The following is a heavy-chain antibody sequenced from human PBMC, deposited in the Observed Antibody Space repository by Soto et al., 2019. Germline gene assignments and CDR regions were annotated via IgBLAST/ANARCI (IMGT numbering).Heavy chain of an antibody. CDR3: ARAPSIVAHWFDP. CDR1: GGTFSSYT. CDR2: IIPILGIA. D-gene: IGHD5-12*01. V-gene: IGHV1-69*02. J-gene: IGHJ5*02. Sequence: ASVKVSCKASGGTFSSYTISWVRQAPGQGLEWMGRIIPILGIANYAQKFQGRVTITADKSTSTAYMELSSLRSEDTAVYYCARAPSIVAHWFDPWGQGTLVTVSS.